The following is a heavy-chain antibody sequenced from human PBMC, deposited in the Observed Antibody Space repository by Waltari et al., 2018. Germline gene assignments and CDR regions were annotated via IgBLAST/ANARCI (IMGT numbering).Heavy chain of an antibody. CDR1: GYTFTGYY. CDR3: VTGGGMDV. V-gene: IGHV1-2*06. CDR2: INPNSGGK. Sequence: QVQLVQSGAEVKKPGASVKVSCKASGYTFTGYYMHWVRQAPGQGLEWMGRINPNSGGKNYAQKFQGRVTMTEDTSTDTAYMELSSLRSEDTAVYYCVTGGGMDVWGQGTTVTVSS. J-gene: IGHJ6*02. D-gene: IGHD3-16*01.